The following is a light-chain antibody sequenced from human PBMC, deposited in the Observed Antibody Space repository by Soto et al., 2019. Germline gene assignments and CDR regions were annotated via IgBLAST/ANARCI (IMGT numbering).Light chain of an antibody. J-gene: IGKJ1*01. CDR2: DAS. CDR1: QSISSW. V-gene: IGKV1-5*01. Sequence: DIQMTQSPSTLSASLGDRATITCRAGQSISSWLGWYQQKPGKAPKLLIYDASSLESGVPSRFSGSGSGTEFTLTISSLQPDDFATYYCQQYNSYSWTFGQGTKVDIK. CDR3: QQYNSYSWT.